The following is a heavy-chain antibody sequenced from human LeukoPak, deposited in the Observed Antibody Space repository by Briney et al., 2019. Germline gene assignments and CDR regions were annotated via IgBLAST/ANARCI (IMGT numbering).Heavy chain of an antibody. CDR2: ISYSGST. J-gene: IGHJ4*02. CDR3: ARIGRNSWYDIAFFDY. Sequence: SETLSLTCTVSGGSISSYYWSWIRQPPGKGLEWIGYISYSGSTNYNPSLKSRVTISVDTSKNQFSLKLSSVTAADTAVYYCARIGRNSWYDIAFFDYWGQGTLVTVSS. V-gene: IGHV4-59*01. D-gene: IGHD6-13*01. CDR1: GGSISSYY.